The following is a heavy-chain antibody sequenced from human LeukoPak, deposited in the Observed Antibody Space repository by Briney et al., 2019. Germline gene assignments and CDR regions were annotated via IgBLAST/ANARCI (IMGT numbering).Heavy chain of an antibody. CDR1: GGSISSGGYY. CDR2: IYHSGST. V-gene: IGHV4-30-2*01. J-gene: IGHJ4*02. D-gene: IGHD4-17*01. Sequence: SETLSLTCTVSGGSISSGGYYWSWIRQPPGKGLEWIGYIYHSGSTYYNPSLKSRVTISVDRSKNQFSLKLSSVTAADTAVYHCARVALGLTTTYYFDYWGQGTLVTVSS. CDR3: ARVALGLTTTYYFDY.